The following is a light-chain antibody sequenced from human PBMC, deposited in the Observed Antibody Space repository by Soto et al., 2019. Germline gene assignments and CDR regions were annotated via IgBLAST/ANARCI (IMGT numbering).Light chain of an antibody. CDR2: DAS. CDR1: QNIDSD. CDR3: QQRSNWPGT. V-gene: IGKV3-11*01. Sequence: EIVITQSPATLSLSPGERATLSCRASQNIDSDLAWYHQRPGQPPRLLISDASNRAPGTPARFGGSGSGADFPLTISSLEPKVFAVYYCQQRSNWPGTFGQGTKVDIK. J-gene: IGKJ1*01.